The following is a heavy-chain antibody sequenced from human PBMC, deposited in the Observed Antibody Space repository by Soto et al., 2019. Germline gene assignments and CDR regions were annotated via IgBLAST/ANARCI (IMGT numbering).Heavy chain of an antibody. CDR1: GFTFSSYA. V-gene: IGHV3-23*01. CDR2: ISGSGGST. Sequence: EVQLLESGGGLVQPGGSLRLSCAASGFTFSSYAMSWVRQAPGKGLEWVSAISGSGGSTYYADSVKGRFTISRDNSKNTLYLQMNSLRAEDTAVYYCAKDPAGSGGWGLHFDYWGQGTLVTVSS. D-gene: IGHD6-19*01. CDR3: AKDPAGSGGWGLHFDY. J-gene: IGHJ4*02.